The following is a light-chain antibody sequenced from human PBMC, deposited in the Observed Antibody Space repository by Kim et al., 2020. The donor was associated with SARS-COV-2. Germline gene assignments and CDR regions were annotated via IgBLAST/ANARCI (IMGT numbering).Light chain of an antibody. CDR2: GAS. CDR1: QSVSSN. Sequence: EIVMTQSPATLSVSLGERATLSCRASQSVSSNLAWYQQRPGQAPRLLIYGASTRATGIPARFSGSGSGTEFTLTISSLQSEDFAVYYCQQYHNWPRTFGQGTKVDIK. CDR3: QQYHNWPRT. V-gene: IGKV3-15*01. J-gene: IGKJ1*01.